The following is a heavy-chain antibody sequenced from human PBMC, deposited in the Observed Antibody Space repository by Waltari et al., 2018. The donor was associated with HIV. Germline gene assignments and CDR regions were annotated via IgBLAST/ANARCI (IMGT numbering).Heavy chain of an antibody. Sequence: VASGFNFSTFGMHWVRQAPGKGLEWVAVISYDGHNKQYADSVKGRFTISRDNSNSTLFLQMSSLRPDDTAVYYCAKDLVTRGFFYFYGMHVWGQGTTVTVSS. V-gene: IGHV3-30*18. D-gene: IGHD3-10*01. CDR2: ISYDGHNK. CDR1: GFNFSTFG. CDR3: AKDLVTRGFFYFYGMHV. J-gene: IGHJ6*02.